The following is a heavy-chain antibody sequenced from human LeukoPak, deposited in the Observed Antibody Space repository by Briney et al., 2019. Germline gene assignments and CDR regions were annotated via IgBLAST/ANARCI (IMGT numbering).Heavy chain of an antibody. J-gene: IGHJ3*02. Sequence: GASVKVSCKASGYTFTGYYMHWVRQAPGQGLEWMGWINPNSGGTNYAQKFQGRVTMTRDTSISTAYMELSRLRSDDTAVYYCARRDTAMGDDAFDIWGQGTMVTVSS. CDR1: GYTFTGYY. CDR2: INPNSGGT. CDR3: ARRDTAMGDDAFDI. D-gene: IGHD5-18*01. V-gene: IGHV1-2*02.